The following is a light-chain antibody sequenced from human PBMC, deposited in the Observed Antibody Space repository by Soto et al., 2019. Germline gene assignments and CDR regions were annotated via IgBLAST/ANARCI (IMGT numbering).Light chain of an antibody. CDR2: WAA. Sequence: DIVMTQSPDSLAVSLGEGATINCKSSHNGLYKSNNENYLAWYQQKPGQPPKLLIDWAATRKPGVTDRFSGSASGSYFTLTISSLQAEDVALYSCHHYDYSPPYNFGQGTKL. J-gene: IGKJ2*01. CDR1: HNGLYKSNNENY. CDR3: HHYDYSPPYN. V-gene: IGKV4-1*01.